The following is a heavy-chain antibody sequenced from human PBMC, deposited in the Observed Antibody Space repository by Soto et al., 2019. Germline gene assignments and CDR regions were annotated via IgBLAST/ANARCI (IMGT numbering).Heavy chain of an antibody. V-gene: IGHV3-23*01. CDR2: ISGSGGST. Sequence: GGSLRLSFAASGFTFSSYARSWVRQAPGKGLEWVSAISGSGGSTYYADSVKGRFTISRDNSKNTLYLQMNSLRAEDTAVYYCAKRGYCSGGSCYSEHYYYYYYMDVWGKGTTVTVSS. CDR3: AKRGYCSGGSCYSEHYYYYYYMDV. CDR1: GFTFSSYA. D-gene: IGHD2-15*01. J-gene: IGHJ6*03.